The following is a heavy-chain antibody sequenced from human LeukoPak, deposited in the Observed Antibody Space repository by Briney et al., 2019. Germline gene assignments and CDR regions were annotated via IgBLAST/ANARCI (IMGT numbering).Heavy chain of an antibody. V-gene: IGHV4-4*07. CDR3: ARGVIAAGGNVFDY. CDR2: IASSGST. D-gene: IGHD6-13*01. J-gene: IGHJ4*02. CDR1: GDSISYFY. Sequence: SETLSLTCNVSGDSISYFYWSWIRQAPGQGLEWIGRIASSGSTDYNASLKSRVTMSVDTSKNQLSLKVISVTAADTAVYYCARGVIAAGGNVFDYWGQGTLVTASS.